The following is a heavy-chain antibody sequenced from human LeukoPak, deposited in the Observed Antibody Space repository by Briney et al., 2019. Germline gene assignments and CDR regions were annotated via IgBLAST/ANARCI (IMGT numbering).Heavy chain of an antibody. J-gene: IGHJ4*02. CDR3: GKTTTGYSSGRYPGWPVDY. D-gene: IGHD6-19*01. CDR2: FFGIGGSA. CDR1: GFTFNSYA. Sequence: GGSLRPSCAAPGFTFNSYALYWVRQAPGKGRGWVSGFFGIGGSAHSAATVKGRFTMSRDNSKSTGYLQMDSLRVDDTAVYYCGKTTTGYSSGRYPGWPVDYGDQPPLVTVPS. V-gene: IGHV3-23*01.